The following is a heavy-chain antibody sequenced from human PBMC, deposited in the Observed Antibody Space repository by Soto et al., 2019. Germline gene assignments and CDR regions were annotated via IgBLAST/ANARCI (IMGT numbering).Heavy chain of an antibody. Sequence: QVQLVQSGAEVKKPGASVRISCRASGYSFTSTYVHWVRQAPGQGPEWMGIINPAGGTTYYAQKFQGRLTITSDTSTDTVFMDLNDLTSEGTAVYFCALKVVTYYDNWGQGTLLTVSS. D-gene: IGHD2-21*02. V-gene: IGHV1-46*01. CDR1: GYSFTSTY. CDR3: ALKVVTYYDN. J-gene: IGHJ4*02. CDR2: INPAGGTT.